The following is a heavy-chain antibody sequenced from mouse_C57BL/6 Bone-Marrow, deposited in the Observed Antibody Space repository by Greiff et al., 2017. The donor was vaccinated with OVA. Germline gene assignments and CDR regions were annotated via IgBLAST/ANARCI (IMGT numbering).Heavy chain of an antibody. CDR3: AKKGYYGYDGYFDV. CDR1: GFSLTSYG. CDR2: IWRGGST. D-gene: IGHD2-2*01. Sequence: QVQLQQSGPGLVQPSQSLSITCTVSGFSLTSYGVHWVRQSPGKGLEWLGVIWRGGSTDYNAAFMSRLSITKDNSKSQVFFKMNSLQADDTAIYYCAKKGYYGYDGYFDVWGTGTTVTVSS. V-gene: IGHV2-5*01. J-gene: IGHJ1*03.